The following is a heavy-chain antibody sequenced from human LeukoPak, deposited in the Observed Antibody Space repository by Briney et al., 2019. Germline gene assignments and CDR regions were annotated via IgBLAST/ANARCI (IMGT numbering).Heavy chain of an antibody. CDR1: GFTFSNYG. V-gene: IGHV3-48*04. D-gene: IGHD4-17*01. CDR2: ISSSGSTI. Sequence: PGGSLRLSCAASGFTFSNYGMSWVRQAPGKGLEWVSYISSSGSTIYYADSVKGRFTISRDNAKNSLYLQMNSLRAEDTAVYYCARMTTVTTYATTDAFDIWGQGTMVTVSS. CDR3: ARMTTVTTYATTDAFDI. J-gene: IGHJ3*02.